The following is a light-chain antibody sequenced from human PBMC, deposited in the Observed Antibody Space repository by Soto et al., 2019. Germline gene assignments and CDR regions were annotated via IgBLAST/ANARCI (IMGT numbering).Light chain of an antibody. CDR1: SSNIGSNT. CDR3: AAWDDSLNGAGV. V-gene: IGLV1-44*01. Sequence: QSVLTQPTSASGTPGQRVTISCSGSSSNIGSNTVNWYQQLPGTAPKLLIYSNNQRPSGVPDRFSGSKSGTSASLAISGLQSEDEADYYCAAWDDSLNGAGVFGGGTKVTVL. J-gene: IGLJ2*01. CDR2: SNN.